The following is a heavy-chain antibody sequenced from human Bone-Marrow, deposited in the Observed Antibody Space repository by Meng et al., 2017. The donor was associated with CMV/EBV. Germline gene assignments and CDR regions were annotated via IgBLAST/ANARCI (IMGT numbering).Heavy chain of an antibody. V-gene: IGHV3-30*04. CDR1: GFTFSSYA. CDR2: ISYDGSNK. J-gene: IGHJ5*02. D-gene: IGHD2-8*01. Sequence: GGSLRLSCAASGFTFSSYAMHWVRQAPGKGLEWVAVISYDGSNKYYADSVKGRFTISRDNSKNTLYLQMNSLRAEDTAVYYCARSYSAGGRVNGPPPWFDPWGQGPLVTVSS. CDR3: ARSYSAGGRVNGPPPWFDP.